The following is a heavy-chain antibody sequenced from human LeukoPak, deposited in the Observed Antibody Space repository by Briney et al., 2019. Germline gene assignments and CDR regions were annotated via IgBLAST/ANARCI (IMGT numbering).Heavy chain of an antibody. Sequence: GGSLRLSCAASGFTFSSYWMSWVHQAPGKGLEWVANIKQDGSEKYYVDSVKGRFTISRDNAKNSLYLQMNSLRAEDAAVYYCARDRTSIQLWLRGPYYYMDVWGKGTTVTVSS. CDR1: GFTFSSYW. V-gene: IGHV3-7*03. D-gene: IGHD5-18*01. CDR3: ARDRTSIQLWLRGPYYYMDV. CDR2: IKQDGSEK. J-gene: IGHJ6*03.